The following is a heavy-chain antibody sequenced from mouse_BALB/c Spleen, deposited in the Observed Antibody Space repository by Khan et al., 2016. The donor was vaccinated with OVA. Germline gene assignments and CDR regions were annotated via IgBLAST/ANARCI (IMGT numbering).Heavy chain of an antibody. CDR3: ARFDGSRAFDY. V-gene: IGHV3-1*02. CDR1: GYSITSGYS. CDR2: IHYSGSP. D-gene: IGHD1-1*01. J-gene: IGHJ2*01. Sequence: EVQLQESGPDLVKPSQSLSLTCTVTGYSITSGYSWHWIRQFPGNKLEWVGYIHYSGSPNYNPSLKSRIYITRDTSKNQFFLQLNSVTPEDTATYYCARFDGSRAFDYWGQGTTLTVSS.